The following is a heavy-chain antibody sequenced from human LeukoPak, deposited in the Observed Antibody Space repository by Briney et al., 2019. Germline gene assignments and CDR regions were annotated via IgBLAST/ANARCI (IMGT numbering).Heavy chain of an antibody. V-gene: IGHV4-34*01. CDR1: GGSISSYY. Sequence: SSETLSLTCTVSGGSISSYYWSWIRQPPGKGLEWIGDINDSGSTNSGPSLKSRVVISLDTSKSQLSLKLSPVTAADTATYFCARAGRGTSSRALDYWGQGTLVTVSS. CDR3: ARAGRGTSSRALDY. J-gene: IGHJ4*02. CDR2: INDSGST. D-gene: IGHD1-1*01.